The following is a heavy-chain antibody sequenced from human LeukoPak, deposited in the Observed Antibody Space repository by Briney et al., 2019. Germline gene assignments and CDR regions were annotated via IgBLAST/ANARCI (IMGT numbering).Heavy chain of an antibody. CDR2: MNPNNGDT. Sequence: ASVKVSCKTSGYTFTDPYIHWMRQAPGQGFEWMGWMNPNNGDTNYGQKFQGRVSMTRDTSISTAYMELSRLRSDDTAVYYCARDFDDYYYYMDVWGKGTTVTVSS. J-gene: IGHJ6*03. V-gene: IGHV1-2*02. CDR3: ARDFDDYYYYMDV. CDR1: GYTFTDPY.